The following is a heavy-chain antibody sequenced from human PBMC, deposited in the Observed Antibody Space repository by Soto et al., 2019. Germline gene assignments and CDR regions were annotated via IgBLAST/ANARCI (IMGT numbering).Heavy chain of an antibody. CDR3: ARGVLANWGPESWFDP. J-gene: IGHJ5*02. Sequence: SETLSLTCSVSGASISRGAYYWSWIRQHPGKGLEWIGNIYYSGSAYYNPSLKSRVTISVDTSQNQFSLKLSSVTAADTAVYYCARGVLANWGPESWFDPWGQGNLVTVS. D-gene: IGHD7-27*01. CDR2: IYYSGSA. CDR1: GASISRGAYY. V-gene: IGHV4-31*03.